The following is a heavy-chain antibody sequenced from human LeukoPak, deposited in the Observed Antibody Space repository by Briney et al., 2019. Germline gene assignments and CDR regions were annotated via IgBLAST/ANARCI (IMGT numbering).Heavy chain of an antibody. Sequence: GGSLRLSCAASGFTFSSFAMSWVRQAPGQGLEWVSAISDNSGNTYYADSVKGRFTISRDNSENTLYLQMNSLRAEDTALYYCSNGRTSSGTLQHDYWGQGTLVTVSS. J-gene: IGHJ4*02. V-gene: IGHV3-23*01. CDR3: SNGRTSSGTLQHDY. CDR1: GFTFSSFA. CDR2: ISDNSGNT. D-gene: IGHD6-19*01.